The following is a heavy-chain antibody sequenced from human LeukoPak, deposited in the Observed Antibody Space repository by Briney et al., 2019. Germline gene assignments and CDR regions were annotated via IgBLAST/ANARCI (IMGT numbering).Heavy chain of an antibody. J-gene: IGHJ5*02. CDR3: VRAYHPGGWFDP. Sequence: GGSLRLSCAASGFTFSSYNMNWVRQAPGKGLQWVSSISTSSSYIYYADSVKGRFTISRDNAKKSLYLEMNSLTADDTAVHYCVRAYHPGGWFDPWGQGTLVTVSS. V-gene: IGHV3-21*01. D-gene: IGHD2-21*01. CDR2: ISTSSSYI. CDR1: GFTFSSYN.